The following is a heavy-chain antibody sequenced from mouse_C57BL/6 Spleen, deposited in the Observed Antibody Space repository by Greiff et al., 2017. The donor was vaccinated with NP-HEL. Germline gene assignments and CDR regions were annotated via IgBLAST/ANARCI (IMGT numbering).Heavy chain of an antibody. CDR1: GYTFTSYW. D-gene: IGHD4-1*01. CDR2: IDPSDSET. Sequence: QVQLQQPGAELVRPGSSVKLSCKASGYTFTSYWMPWVKQRPIQGLEWIGNIDPSDSETHYNQQFKGTSTLTVDKSSITAYMQLRRLTSEDSAVYSCEREELERGSFAYWGQGTLVTVSA. J-gene: IGHJ3*01. CDR3: EREELERGSFAY. V-gene: IGHV1-52*01.